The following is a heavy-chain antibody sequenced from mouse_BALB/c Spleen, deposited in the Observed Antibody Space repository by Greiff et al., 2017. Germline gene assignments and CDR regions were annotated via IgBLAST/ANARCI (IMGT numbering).Heavy chain of an antibody. V-gene: IGHV10S3*01. D-gene: IGHD2-4*01. J-gene: IGHJ3*01. CDR3: VREGITFAY. CDR2: IRSKSNNYAT. Sequence: EVQLVETGGGLVQPKGSLKLSCAASGFTFNTNAMNWVRQAPGKGLEWVARIRSKSNNYATYYADSVKDRFTISRDDSQSMLYLQMNNLKTEDTAMYYCVREGITFAYWGQGTLVTVSA. CDR1: GFTFNTNA.